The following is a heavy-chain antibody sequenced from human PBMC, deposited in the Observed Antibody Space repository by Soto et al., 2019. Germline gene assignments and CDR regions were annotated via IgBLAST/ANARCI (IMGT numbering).Heavy chain of an antibody. J-gene: IGHJ6*02. CDR1: GYSFTSYW. V-gene: IGHV5-51*01. CDR3: ARHRGSYEYYYYGMDV. CDR2: IYPGDSDT. D-gene: IGHD1-26*01. Sequence: GESLKISCKGSGYSFTSYWIGWVRQMPGKGLEWMGIIYPGDSDTRYSPSFQGQVTISADKSISTAYLQWSSLKASDTAMYYCARHRGSYEYYYYGMDVWGQGTTVTVSS.